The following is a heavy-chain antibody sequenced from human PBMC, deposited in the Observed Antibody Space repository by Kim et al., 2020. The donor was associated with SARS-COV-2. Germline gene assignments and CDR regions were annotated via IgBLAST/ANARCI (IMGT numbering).Heavy chain of an antibody. CDR2: ISTVGATA. V-gene: IGHV3-30-3*01. D-gene: IGHD3-22*01. CDR1: GFGFSSHA. Sequence: GGSLRLSCVASGFGFSSHAMHWVRQAPGKGLEWVAIISTVGATAYPDSVKGRFTISRDNSKDALFLQMDSLRPDDTAVYYCAREWADSDSSGYDSWRQGTLVIVSS. CDR3: AREWADSDSSGYDS. J-gene: IGHJ4*02.